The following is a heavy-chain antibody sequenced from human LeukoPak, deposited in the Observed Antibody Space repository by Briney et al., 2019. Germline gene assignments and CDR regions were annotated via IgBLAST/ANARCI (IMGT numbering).Heavy chain of an antibody. CDR2: IYTSGST. D-gene: IGHD3-22*01. Sequence: PSETLSLTCTVSGDSISSYYWSWIRQPAGKGLEWIGRIYTSGSTNYNPSLKSRVTMSVDTSKNQISLKLSSVTAADTAVYYCARDQYYYDSSGYYYYFDYWGQGTLVTVPS. V-gene: IGHV4-4*07. J-gene: IGHJ4*02. CDR3: ARDQYYYDSSGYYYYFDY. CDR1: GDSISSYY.